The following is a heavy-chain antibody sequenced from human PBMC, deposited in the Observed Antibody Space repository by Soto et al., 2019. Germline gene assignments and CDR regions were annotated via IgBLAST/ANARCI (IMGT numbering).Heavy chain of an antibody. CDR1: GYSFTSYW. V-gene: IGHV5-51*01. CDR2: IYPGDSDT. CDR3: ARAASGYRSSTSCYHYYYGMDV. Sequence: GESLKISCKGSGYSFTSYWIGWVRQMPGKGLEWMGIIYPGDSDTRYSPSFQGQVTISADKSISTAYLQWSSLKASDTAMYYCARAASGYRSSTSCYHYYYGMDVWGQGTTVTVSS. J-gene: IGHJ6*02. D-gene: IGHD2-2*01.